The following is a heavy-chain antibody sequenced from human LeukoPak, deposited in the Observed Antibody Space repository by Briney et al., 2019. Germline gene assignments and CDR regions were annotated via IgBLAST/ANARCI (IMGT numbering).Heavy chain of an antibody. CDR2: INHSGST. D-gene: IGHD4-17*01. V-gene: IGHV4-34*01. CDR1: GGSISGYY. Sequence: PSETLFLTCTVSGGSISGYYWSWIRQPPGKGLEWIGEINHSGSTNYNPSLKSRVTISVDTSKNQFSLKLSSVTAADTAVYYCARRAVTTGSRGAFDIWGQGTMVTVSS. J-gene: IGHJ3*02. CDR3: ARRAVTTGSRGAFDI.